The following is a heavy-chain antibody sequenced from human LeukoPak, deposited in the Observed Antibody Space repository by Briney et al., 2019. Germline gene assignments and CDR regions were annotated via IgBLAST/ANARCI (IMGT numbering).Heavy chain of an antibody. Sequence: PSETLSLTCAVYGGSFSGYYWSWIRQPPGKGLEWIGEINHSGSTNYNPSLKSRVTISVDTSKNQFSLKLSSVTAADTAVYYCARVVGRYDYAFDIWGQGTMVTVSS. J-gene: IGHJ3*02. D-gene: IGHD3-16*01. V-gene: IGHV4-34*01. CDR3: ARVVGRYDYAFDI. CDR2: INHSGST. CDR1: GGSFSGYY.